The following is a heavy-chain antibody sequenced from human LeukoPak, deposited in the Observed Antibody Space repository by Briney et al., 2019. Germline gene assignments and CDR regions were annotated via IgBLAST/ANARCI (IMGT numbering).Heavy chain of an antibody. CDR1: GGSISSSSYY. J-gene: IGHJ4*02. V-gene: IGHV4-39*07. CDR2: IYYSGST. CDR3: ARSRYCSSTSCPTAVWESVYFDY. Sequence: SETLSLTCTVSGGSISSSSYYWGWIRQPPGKGLEWIGSIYYSGSTYYNPSLKSRVTISVDTSKNQFSLKLSSVTAADTAVYYCARSRYCSSTSCPTAVWESVYFDYWGQGTLVTVSS. D-gene: IGHD2-2*01.